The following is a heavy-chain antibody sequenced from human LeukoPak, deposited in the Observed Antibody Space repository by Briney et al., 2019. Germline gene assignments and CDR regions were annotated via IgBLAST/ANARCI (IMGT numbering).Heavy chain of an antibody. CDR3: AREGPAATQDY. Sequence: GGSLRLSCAASGFTLSSYAMQWVRQAPGKGLEWVAVISYDGSNKYYADSVKGRFTISRDNSKNTLYLQMNSLRAEDTAVYYCAREGPAATQDYWGQGTLVTVSS. CDR1: GFTLSSYA. CDR2: ISYDGSNK. D-gene: IGHD2-15*01. J-gene: IGHJ4*02. V-gene: IGHV3-30-3*01.